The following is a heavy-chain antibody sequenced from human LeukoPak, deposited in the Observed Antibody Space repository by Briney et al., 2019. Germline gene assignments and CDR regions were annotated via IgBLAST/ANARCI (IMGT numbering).Heavy chain of an antibody. CDR2: ISSSSSSI. D-gene: IGHD4-23*01. CDR3: ARDLGSYGGNSGRVY. CDR1: EFTFSSYS. V-gene: IGHV3-21*01. J-gene: IGHJ4*02. Sequence: GGSLRLSCAASEFTFSSYSMNWVRQAPGKGLEWVSSISSSSSSIYYADSVKGRFTISRDNAKNSLYLQMNSLRAEDTAVYYCARDLGSYGGNSGRVYWGQGTLVTVSS.